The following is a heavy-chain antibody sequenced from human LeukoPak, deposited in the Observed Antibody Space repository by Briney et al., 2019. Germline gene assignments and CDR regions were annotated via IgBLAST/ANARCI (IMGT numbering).Heavy chain of an antibody. J-gene: IGHJ4*02. CDR2: ISAYNGNT. V-gene: IGHV1-18*04. Sequence: ASVKVSCKASGYTFASYGISWVRQAPGQGLEWMGWISAYNGNTDYAQRLQGRVTMTTDTSTSTAYMELRSLRSDDTAVYYCARDFRPLITMLRGVTVNYWGQGTLVTVSS. CDR3: ARDFRPLITMLRGVTVNY. CDR1: GYTFASYG. D-gene: IGHD3-10*01.